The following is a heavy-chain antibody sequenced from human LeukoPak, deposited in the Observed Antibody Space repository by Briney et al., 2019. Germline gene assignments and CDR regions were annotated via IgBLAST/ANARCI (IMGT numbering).Heavy chain of an antibody. J-gene: IGHJ4*02. V-gene: IGHV5-51*01. CDR3: ARRAEGVFDFELVSDY. CDR1: GYSFTSYW. Sequence: GESLKISCKGSGYSFTSYWIGWVRQMPGKGLEWMGIIYPGGSDTRYSPSFQGQVTISADKSISTAYLQWSSLKASDTAMYYCARRAEGVFDFELVSDYWGQGTLVTVSS. D-gene: IGHD3-9*01. CDR2: IYPGGSDT.